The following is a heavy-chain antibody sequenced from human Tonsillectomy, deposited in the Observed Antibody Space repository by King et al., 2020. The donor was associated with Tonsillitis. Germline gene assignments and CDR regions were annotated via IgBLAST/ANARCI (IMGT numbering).Heavy chain of an antibody. CDR1: GFTFSGSA. V-gene: IGHV3-23*04. CDR2: LSGNRSST. J-gene: IGHJ4*02. Sequence: VQLVESGGGLVQPGGSLRLSCAPSGFTFSGSAISWVRQAPGKGLEWVSSLSGNRSSTYYADSVKGRFAVSRDISKNTLYLQMNSLRAEDTAVYYCAKAAVSGPIEWYVDFWGQRTLAT. CDR3: AKAAVSGPIEWYVDF. D-gene: IGHD6-19*01.